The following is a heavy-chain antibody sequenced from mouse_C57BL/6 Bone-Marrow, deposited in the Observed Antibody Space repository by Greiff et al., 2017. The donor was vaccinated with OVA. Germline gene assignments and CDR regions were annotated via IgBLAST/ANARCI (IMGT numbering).Heavy chain of an antibody. D-gene: IGHD1-1*01. CDR2: ISSGSSTI. CDR1: GFTFSDYG. V-gene: IGHV5-17*01. J-gene: IGHJ1*03. CDR3: AREYGSSDHWYFDV. Sequence: EVMLVESGGGLVKPGGSLKLSCAASGFTFSDYGMHWVRQAPEKGLEWVAYISSGSSTISYADTVKGRFTISRDNAKNTLFLQMTSLRSEDTAMYYCAREYGSSDHWYFDVWGTGTTVTVSS.